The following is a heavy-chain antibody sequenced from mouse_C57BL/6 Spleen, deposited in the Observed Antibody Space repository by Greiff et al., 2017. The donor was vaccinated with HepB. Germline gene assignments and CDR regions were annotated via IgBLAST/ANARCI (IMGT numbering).Heavy chain of an antibody. Sequence: EVQRVESGPELVKPGASVKISCKASGYSFTGYYMNWVKQSPEKSLEWIGEINPSTGGTTYNQKFKAKATLTVDKSSSTAYMQLKSLTSEDSAVYYCARSPYYYGSSGFAYWGQGTLVTVSA. CDR1: GYSFTGYY. CDR2: INPSTGGT. V-gene: IGHV1-42*01. D-gene: IGHD1-1*01. J-gene: IGHJ3*01. CDR3: ARSPYYYGSSGFAY.